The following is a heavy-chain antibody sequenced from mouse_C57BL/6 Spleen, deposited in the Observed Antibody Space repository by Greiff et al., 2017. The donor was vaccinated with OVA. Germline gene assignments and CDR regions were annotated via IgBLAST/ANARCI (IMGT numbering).Heavy chain of an antibody. J-gene: IGHJ3*01. CDR1: GYTFTSYT. CDR2: INPSSGYT. D-gene: IGHD1-1*01. CDR3: ARSGTTVAPWFAY. Sequence: VQLQQSGAELARPGASVKMSCKASGYTFTSYTMHWVKQRPGQGLEWIGYINPSSGYTKYNQKFKDKATLTADKSSSTAYMQLSSLTSEDSAVYYGARSGTTVAPWFAYWGQGTLVTVSA. V-gene: IGHV1-4*01.